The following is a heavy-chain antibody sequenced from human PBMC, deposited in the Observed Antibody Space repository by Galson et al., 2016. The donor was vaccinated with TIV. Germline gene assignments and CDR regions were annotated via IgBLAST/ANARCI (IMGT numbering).Heavy chain of an antibody. V-gene: IGHV4-4*07. Sequence: SETLSLTCIVSGDSISDYYWSWIRQSAGKGLEWIGRISAGGSTLYNLALKSQVTMSVETSKNQFSLKMTSVTAADTAVYYCARGVSSTTSGNFYNPYYFDYWGQGILVSVSS. CDR2: ISAGGST. CDR1: GDSISDYY. J-gene: IGHJ4*02. D-gene: IGHD3-10*01. CDR3: ARGVSSTTSGNFYNPYYFDY.